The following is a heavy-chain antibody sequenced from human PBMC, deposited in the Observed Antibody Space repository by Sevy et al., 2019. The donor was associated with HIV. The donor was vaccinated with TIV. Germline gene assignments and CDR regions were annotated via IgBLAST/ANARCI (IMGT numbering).Heavy chain of an antibody. CDR3: ARDRGYSGYDYDY. CDR2: IYYSGST. D-gene: IGHD5-12*01. J-gene: IGHJ4*02. Sequence: SETLSLTCTVSGGSISSYYWSWIRQPPGKGLEWIGNIYYSGSTNYNPSLRSRVTISVYTSKNQFSLKLSSVTTADTAVYYCARDRGYSGYDYDYWGQGTLVTVSS. CDR1: GGSISSYY. V-gene: IGHV4-59*01.